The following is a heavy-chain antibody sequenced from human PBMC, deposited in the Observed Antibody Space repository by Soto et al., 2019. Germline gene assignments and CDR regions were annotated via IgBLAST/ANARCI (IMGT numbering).Heavy chain of an antibody. Sequence: SDTLCLTCAVSCGSISTYNYYLGWIRQPPVKGLELVGEINHSGSTNYNPSLKTRATISGGTPKNQFSLKLSSVTAAHTAVYYCARGFTGESSGENKASYYYYGMDVWAQGTTVTVYS. CDR2: INHSGST. J-gene: IGHJ6*02. V-gene: IGHV4-39*07. D-gene: IGHD7-27*01. CDR1: CGSISTYNYY. CDR3: ARGFTGESSGENKASYYYYGMDV.